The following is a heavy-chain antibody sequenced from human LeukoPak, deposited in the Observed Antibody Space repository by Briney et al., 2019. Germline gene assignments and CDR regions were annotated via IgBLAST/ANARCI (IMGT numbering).Heavy chain of an antibody. V-gene: IGHV3-74*01. CDR3: ARETHYGSFWFDP. Sequence: QPGGSLRLSCEASGFTFSSNWMHWVRQAPGKGLVWVSRINSDGSSISYADSVKARFTISRDNSKNTLHLQMNSLRAEDTAVYYCARETHYGSFWFDPWGQGTLVTVSS. CDR1: GFTFSSNW. CDR2: INSDGSSI. J-gene: IGHJ5*02. D-gene: IGHD3-10*01.